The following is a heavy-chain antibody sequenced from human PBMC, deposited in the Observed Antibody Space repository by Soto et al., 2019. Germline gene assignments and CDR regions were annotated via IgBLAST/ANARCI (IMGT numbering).Heavy chain of an antibody. Sequence: TLSLTCTVSGGSISSYYWSWIRQPPGKGLEWIGYIYYSGSTHYNPSLKSRVTISVDTSKNQFSLKLSSVTAADTAVYYCARHAPYCSSTSHCAYGMDVWGQGTTVTVSS. CDR2: IYYSGST. CDR3: ARHAPYCSSTSHCAYGMDV. J-gene: IGHJ6*02. V-gene: IGHV4-59*08. D-gene: IGHD2-2*01. CDR1: GGSISSYY.